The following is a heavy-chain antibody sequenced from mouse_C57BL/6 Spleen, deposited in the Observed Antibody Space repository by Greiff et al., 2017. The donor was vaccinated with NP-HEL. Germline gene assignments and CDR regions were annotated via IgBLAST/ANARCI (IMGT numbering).Heavy chain of an antibody. D-gene: IGHD2-12*01. Sequence: EVQLQESGPGLVKPSQSLSLTCSVTGYSITSGYYWNWIRQFPGNKLEWMGYISYDGSNNYNPSLKNRISITRDTSKNQFFLKLNSVTTEDTATSCCARGVHYSNDDAMDDWGQGTSVTVSS. CDR2: ISYDGSN. V-gene: IGHV3-6*01. CDR1: GYSITSGYY. CDR3: ARGVHYSNDDAMDD. J-gene: IGHJ4*01.